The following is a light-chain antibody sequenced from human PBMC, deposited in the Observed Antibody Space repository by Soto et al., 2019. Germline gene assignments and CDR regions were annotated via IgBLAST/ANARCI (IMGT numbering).Light chain of an antibody. CDR1: SSDVGGYNY. V-gene: IGLV2-14*01. Sequence: QSALTQPASVSGSPGQSITISCTGTSSDVGGYNYVSWYQQHPGKAPKLMIYDVSNRPSGVSTRFSGSKSGNTASLTISGFQAEDEADYYCSSYTSTGTVFGGGTKLTVL. CDR2: DVS. CDR3: SSYTSTGTV. J-gene: IGLJ2*01.